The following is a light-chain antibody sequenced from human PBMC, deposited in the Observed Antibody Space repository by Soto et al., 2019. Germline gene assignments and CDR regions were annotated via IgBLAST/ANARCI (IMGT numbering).Light chain of an antibody. CDR3: QQYNGWPWT. CDR1: QTIGNK. CDR2: GAS. Sequence: IWLAPSSATLSVSPGERVTLSRRATQTIGNKLAWYLQRPGQAPRLLMYGASTRATDIPARFSGSGSGTEFTLTITGLQSEDFAVYYCQQYNGWPWTFGLGTKVDIK. J-gene: IGKJ1*01. V-gene: IGKV3-15*01.